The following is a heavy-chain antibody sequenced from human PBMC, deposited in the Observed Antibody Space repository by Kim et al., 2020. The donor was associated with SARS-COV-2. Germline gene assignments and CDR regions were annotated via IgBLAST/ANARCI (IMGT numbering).Heavy chain of an antibody. J-gene: IGHJ6*02. D-gene: IGHD3-10*01. V-gene: IGHV4-59*01. CDR3: AIRAMVRGVTDGMDV. Sequence: PPLKSRVTISVEPSKNQFSLKLTSVTAAETAVYYCAIRAMVRGVTDGMDVWGQGTTVTVSS.